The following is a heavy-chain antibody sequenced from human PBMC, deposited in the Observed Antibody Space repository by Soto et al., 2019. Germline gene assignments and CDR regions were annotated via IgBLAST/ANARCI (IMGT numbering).Heavy chain of an antibody. D-gene: IGHD6-6*01. CDR3: ARQPSIAAQPFDP. Sequence: GQALNLSCKGSGYSFTSYWISWVRQMPGKGLEWMGRIDPSDSYTNYSPSFQGHVTISADKSISTAYLQWSSLKASDTAMYYCARQPSIAAQPFDPWGQGTLVTVSS. CDR2: IDPSDSYT. J-gene: IGHJ5*02. V-gene: IGHV5-10-1*01. CDR1: GYSFTSYW.